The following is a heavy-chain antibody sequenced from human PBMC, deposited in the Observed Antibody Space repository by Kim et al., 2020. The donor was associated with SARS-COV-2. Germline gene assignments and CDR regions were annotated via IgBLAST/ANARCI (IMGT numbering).Heavy chain of an antibody. CDR2: IYSGGST. V-gene: IGHV3-66*01. CDR3: ASGLWFGELSVPFDY. D-gene: IGHD3-10*01. J-gene: IGHJ4*02. CDR1: GFTVSSNY. Sequence: GGSLRLSCAASGFTVSSNYMSWVRQAPGKGLEWVSVIYSGGSTYYADSVKGRFTISRDNSKNTLYLQMNSLRAEDTAVYYCASGLWFGELSVPFDYWGQGTLVTVSS.